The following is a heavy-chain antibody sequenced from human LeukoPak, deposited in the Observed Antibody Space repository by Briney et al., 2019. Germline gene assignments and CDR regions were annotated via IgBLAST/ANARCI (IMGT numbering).Heavy chain of an antibody. CDR2: INHSGST. CDR3: ARGRIVGSIGFDDALDI. V-gene: IGHV4-34*01. J-gene: IGHJ3*02. D-gene: IGHD1-26*01. CDR1: GGAFSGYY. Sequence: SETLSLTCAVYGGAFSGYYWSWIRQPPGKGLEWIGEINHSGSTNYNPSLKSRVTISVDTSKNQFSLKLSSVTAADTAVYYCARGRIVGSIGFDDALDIWGHGTVVTVSS.